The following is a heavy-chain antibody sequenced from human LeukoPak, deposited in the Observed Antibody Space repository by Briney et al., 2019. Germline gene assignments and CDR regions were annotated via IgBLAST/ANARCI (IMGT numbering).Heavy chain of an antibody. V-gene: IGHV1-69*04. J-gene: IGHJ5*02. CDR1: GGTFSSYA. CDR3: ASFRYCSSTSCRPSAWFDP. Sequence: SVKVSCKASGGTFSSYAISWVRQAPGQGLEWMGRIIPILGIANYAQKFQGRVTITADKSTSTAYMELSSLRSEDTAVYYYASFRYCSSTSCRPSAWFDPWGQGTLVTVSS. D-gene: IGHD2-2*01. CDR2: IIPILGIA.